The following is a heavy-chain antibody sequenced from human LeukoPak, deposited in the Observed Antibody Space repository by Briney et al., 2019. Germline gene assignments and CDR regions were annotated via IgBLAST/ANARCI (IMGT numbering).Heavy chain of an antibody. J-gene: IGHJ3*02. CDR3: ARRLLDAFDI. Sequence: SETLSLTCTVSGGSISSYYWSWIRQPPGKGLECIGYIYTSGSTNYNPSLKSRVTISVDTSKNQFSLKLSSVPAADTAVYYCARRLLDAFDIWGQGTMVTVSS. CDR1: GGSISSYY. CDR2: IYTSGST. V-gene: IGHV4-4*09.